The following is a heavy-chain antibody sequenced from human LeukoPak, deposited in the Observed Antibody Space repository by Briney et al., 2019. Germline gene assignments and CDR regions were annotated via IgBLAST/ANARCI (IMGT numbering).Heavy chain of an antibody. CDR1: GFTFSSDS. D-gene: IGHD2-15*01. Sequence: GGSLRLVCAAYGFTFSSDSIASVRRARGRGVGWVSFFFSRSSMIYYAGTLKGRFIISRDNAENELYLQMNNLRDEDTALYYCVRVGRGFNTPLWAFDIWGQGTMVTVSS. CDR3: VRVGRGFNTPLWAFDI. CDR2: FFSRSSMI. J-gene: IGHJ3*02. V-gene: IGHV3-48*02.